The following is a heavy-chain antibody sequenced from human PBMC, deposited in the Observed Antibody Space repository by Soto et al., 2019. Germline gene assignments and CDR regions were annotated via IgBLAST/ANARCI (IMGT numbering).Heavy chain of an antibody. CDR2: ISGSSDNI. J-gene: IGHJ5*02. D-gene: IGHD2-2*01. CDR1: GFTFSDYF. CDR3: VRDSARIVVVPRVDGDNWLDP. Sequence: GGSLRLSCAASGFTFSDYFMSWIRQAPGKGLEWVSFISGSSDNIKYADSVKGRFTISRDNAKNSLYLQMNSLRAEDTAVYYCVRDSARIVVVPRVDGDNWLDPWRQGTLVTVSS. V-gene: IGHV3-11*06.